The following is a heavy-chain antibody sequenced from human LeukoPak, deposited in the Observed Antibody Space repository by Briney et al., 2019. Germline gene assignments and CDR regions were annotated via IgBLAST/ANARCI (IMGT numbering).Heavy chain of an antibody. J-gene: IGHJ6*03. CDR3: AREVTTAPYYYYYMDV. Sequence: ASVKVSCKASGYTFTSYGISWVRQAPGQGLEWMGWISAYNGNTNYAQKFQGRVTITADESTSTAYMELSSLRSEDTAVYYCAREVTTAPYYYYYMDVWGKGTTVTVSS. CDR2: ISAYNGNT. D-gene: IGHD4-11*01. CDR1: GYTFTSYG. V-gene: IGHV1-18*01.